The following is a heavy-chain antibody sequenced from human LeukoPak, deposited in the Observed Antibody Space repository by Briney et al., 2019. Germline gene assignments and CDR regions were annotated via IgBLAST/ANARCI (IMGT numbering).Heavy chain of an antibody. D-gene: IGHD3-10*01. CDR1: GFTFSRYW. V-gene: IGHV3-7*01. J-gene: IGHJ3*02. CDR3: ARDKEEMVRAPYAFDI. CDR2: MNQHGSEK. Sequence: GGSLRLSCAASGFTFSRYWMSWVRQAPGKGLEWVAYMNQHGSEKYYVDSVKGRFTISRDNAKNSLYLQMNSLRTEDTAVYYCARDKEEMVRAPYAFDIWGQGTRVTVSS.